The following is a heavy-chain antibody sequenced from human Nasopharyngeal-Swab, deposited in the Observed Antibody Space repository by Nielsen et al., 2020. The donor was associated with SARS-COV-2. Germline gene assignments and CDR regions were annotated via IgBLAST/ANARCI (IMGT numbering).Heavy chain of an antibody. V-gene: IGHV3-11*01. Sequence: WIRQPPGKGLEWISYISSTGTTIYYADSVKGRFTISRDNSKNSLYLQMNSLRTEDTALYYCAKDHCGGDCYPNYEHFQHWGQGTLVTVSS. J-gene: IGHJ1*01. D-gene: IGHD2-21*02. CDR2: ISSTGTTI. CDR3: AKDHCGGDCYPNYEHFQH.